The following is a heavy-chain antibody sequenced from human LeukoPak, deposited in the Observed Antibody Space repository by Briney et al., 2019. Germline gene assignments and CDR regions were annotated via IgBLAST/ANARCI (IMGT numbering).Heavy chain of an antibody. CDR2: IYDSGTT. J-gene: IGHJ4*02. CDR1: GFTVSTNY. CDR3: ARWHTSGNNYYYDY. Sequence: PGGSLRLSCAASGFTVSTNYMSWVRQAPEKGLEWVSIIYDSGTTYYADSVKGRFTISRDNSKNTLYLQMNSLGAEDTAVYYCARWHTSGNNYYYDYWGQGTLVTVSS. V-gene: IGHV3-53*01. D-gene: IGHD3-22*01.